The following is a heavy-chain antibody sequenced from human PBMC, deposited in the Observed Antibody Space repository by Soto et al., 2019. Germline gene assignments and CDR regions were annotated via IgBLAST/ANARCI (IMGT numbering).Heavy chain of an antibody. D-gene: IGHD3-10*01. CDR1: GGSFSGYY. CDR2: INHSGST. Sequence: PSETLSLTCAVYGGSFSGYYWRWIRQTQGKGLEWFEEINHSGSTNYNPSLKSRVTISVDTSKNQFSLKLRSVTAEDTAVYYCARAVGARRHHYYDVMDVRGQATTLTLS. CDR3: ARAVGARRHHYYDVMDV. V-gene: IGHV4-34*01. J-gene: IGHJ6*02.